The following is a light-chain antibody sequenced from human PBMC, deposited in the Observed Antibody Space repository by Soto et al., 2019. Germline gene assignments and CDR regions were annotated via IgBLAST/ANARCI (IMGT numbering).Light chain of an antibody. J-gene: IGLJ2*01. Sequence: QLVLTQSPSASASLGASVKLTCTLSSGHSNYAIAWHQQQSEKGPRYLMKLNSDGSHSKGDGIPDRFSGSSSGAERYLTISLLQSEDESDYYCQTLGSGIVVFGGGTKLTVL. V-gene: IGLV4-69*01. CDR3: QTLGSGIVV. CDR2: LNSDGSH. CDR1: SGHSNYA.